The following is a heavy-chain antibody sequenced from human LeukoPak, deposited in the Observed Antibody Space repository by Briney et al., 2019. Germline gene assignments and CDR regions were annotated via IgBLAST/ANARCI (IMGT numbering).Heavy chain of an antibody. D-gene: IGHD6-19*01. CDR1: GFTFSGYA. J-gene: IGHJ4*02. V-gene: IGHV3-23*01. CDR2: FSGSGGSP. Sequence: PGGSLRLSCAASGFTFSGYAMSWVRKPPGKGLEWVAVFSGSGGSPNYADSVKGRFTIPRDNPKNTLYLQMNSLRAEDTAVYYCANIAVNKNYNLDYWGRGTLVTVSS. CDR3: ANIAVNKNYNLDY.